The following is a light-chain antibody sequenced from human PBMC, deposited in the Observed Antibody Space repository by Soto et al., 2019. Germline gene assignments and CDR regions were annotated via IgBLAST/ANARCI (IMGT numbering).Light chain of an antibody. CDR2: DVR. J-gene: IGLJ1*01. CDR1: SRDVGGYNY. CDR3: SSYTTISTYV. Sequence: QSALTQPASVSGSPGQPITISCTGTSRDVGGYNYVSWYQQHPGKAPKLMIYDVRNRPSGVSNPFSGSKSVNTASLTISGLQAEDEADYYCSSYTTISTYVFGTGTKVTVL. V-gene: IGLV2-14*01.